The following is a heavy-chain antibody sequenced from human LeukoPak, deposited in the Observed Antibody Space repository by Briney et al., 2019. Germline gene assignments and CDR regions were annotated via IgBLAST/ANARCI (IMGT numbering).Heavy chain of an antibody. D-gene: IGHD6-6*01. Sequence: GGALRLSCAASGFTFSSCAMNWVRQVPGKGLDWVSVVSHGDGGTFSADSVKGRFIISRDNSKNTLYLQMNSLSAEDTAIYYCARKSLATRAMDFWGQGTLVTVSS. J-gene: IGHJ4*02. CDR1: GFTFSSCA. CDR2: VSHGDGGT. CDR3: ARKSLATRAMDF. V-gene: IGHV3-23*01.